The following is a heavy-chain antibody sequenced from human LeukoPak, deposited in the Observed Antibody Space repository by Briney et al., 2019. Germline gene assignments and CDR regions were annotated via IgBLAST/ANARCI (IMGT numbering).Heavy chain of an antibody. V-gene: IGHV5-51*01. D-gene: IGHD5-18*01. CDR1: GYSFTSYW. Sequence: GESLRISCKGSGYSFTSYWIGWVRQMPGKGLEWMGIIYPGDSDTRYSPSFQGQVTISADKSISTAYLQWSSLKASDTAMYYCCLDTAMVSFDYWGQGTLVTVSS. CDR2: IYPGDSDT. CDR3: CLDTAMVSFDY. J-gene: IGHJ4*02.